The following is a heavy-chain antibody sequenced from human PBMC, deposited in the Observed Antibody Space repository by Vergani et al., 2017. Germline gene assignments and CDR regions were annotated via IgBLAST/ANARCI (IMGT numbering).Heavy chain of an antibody. CDR1: GGSISSGSYY. J-gene: IGHJ4*02. D-gene: IGHD1-7*01. CDR3: ARGGDNGNYHIDY. V-gene: IGHV4-61*02. Sequence: QVQLQESGPGLVKPSQTLSLTCTVSGGSISSGSYYWSWIRQPAGKGLEWIGRIYTSGSTNYNPSLKSRVTISVDTSKNQFSLKLSAVTAADTAVYYCARGGDNGNYHIDYWGQGTLVTVSS. CDR2: IYTSGST.